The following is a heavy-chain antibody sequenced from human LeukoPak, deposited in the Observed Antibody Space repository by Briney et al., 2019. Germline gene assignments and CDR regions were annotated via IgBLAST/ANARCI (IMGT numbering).Heavy chain of an antibody. CDR2: ISYDGSNK. CDR3: ARRYDGFDY. V-gene: IGHV3-30-3*01. J-gene: IGHJ4*02. Sequence: GGSLRLSCAASGFTFSSYAMHWVRQAPGKGLEWVAVISYDGSNKYYADSVKGRFTISRDNSKDTLYLQMNSLRAEDTAVYYCARRYDGFDYWGQGTLVTVSS. D-gene: IGHD3-3*01. CDR1: GFTFSSYA.